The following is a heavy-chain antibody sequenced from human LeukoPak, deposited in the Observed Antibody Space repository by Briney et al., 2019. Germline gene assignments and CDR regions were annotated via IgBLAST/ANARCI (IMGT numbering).Heavy chain of an antibody. CDR1: GYSFTSYW. CDR2: IYPGDSDT. Sequence: NRGESLKISCEGSGYSFTSYWIGWVRQMPGKGLEWIGIIYPGDSDTSYSPSFQGQVTISADKSISTAYLQWSSLKASDTAMYYCARLSGDWGIDYWGQGTLVTVSS. J-gene: IGHJ4*02. CDR3: ARLSGDWGIDY. D-gene: IGHD2-21*02. V-gene: IGHV5-51*01.